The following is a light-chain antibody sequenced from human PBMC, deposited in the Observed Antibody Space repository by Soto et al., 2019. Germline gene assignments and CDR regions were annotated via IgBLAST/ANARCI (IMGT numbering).Light chain of an antibody. J-gene: IGKJ1*01. CDR1: QSVTSSY. CDR3: QQRSNWPRT. CDR2: DVS. V-gene: IGKV3-11*01. Sequence: EIVLTHSPGTLSLSPGERATLSCWASQSVTSSYLAWYQQKPGQAPRLLIYDVSNRATGIPARFSGSGSGTDFTLTISSLEPEDFAVYYCQQRSNWPRTFGQGTKVDIK.